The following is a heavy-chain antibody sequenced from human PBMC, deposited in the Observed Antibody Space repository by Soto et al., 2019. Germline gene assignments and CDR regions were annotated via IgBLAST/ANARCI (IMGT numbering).Heavy chain of an antibody. J-gene: IGHJ3*02. Sequence: SETLSLTCAVYGGSFSGYYWSWIRQPPGKGLEWIGEINHSGSTNYNPSLKSRVTISVDTSKNQFSLKLSSVTAADTAVYYCARGGFGYENAFDIWGQGTMVTVSS. CDR2: INHSGST. V-gene: IGHV4-34*01. CDR1: GGSFSGYY. CDR3: ARGGFGYENAFDI. D-gene: IGHD5-12*01.